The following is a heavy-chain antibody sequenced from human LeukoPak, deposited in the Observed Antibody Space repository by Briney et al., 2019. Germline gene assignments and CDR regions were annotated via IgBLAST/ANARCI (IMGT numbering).Heavy chain of an antibody. V-gene: IGHV3-23*01. Sequence: GGSLRLSCAASGFTSSSYAMSWVRQAPGKGLEWVSAIGTSGDSTYYTDPVKGRFTISRDNSKNTLYLKMNSLRAEDTAVYYGGNTYRQFYESYGMDVWGQGTTVTVSS. J-gene: IGHJ6*02. CDR3: GNTYRQFYESYGMDV. CDR2: IGTSGDST. D-gene: IGHD2/OR15-2a*01. CDR1: GFTSSSYA.